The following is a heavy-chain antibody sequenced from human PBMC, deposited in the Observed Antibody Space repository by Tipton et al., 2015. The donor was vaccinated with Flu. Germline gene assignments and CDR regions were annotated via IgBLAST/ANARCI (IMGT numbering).Heavy chain of an antibody. Sequence: TLSLTCAVSGDSISSDYQWGWIRQPPGKGLEWIASIYRSGTTDNNPSLKRRVTLSIDPSKNQFSLKMRSVTAADMAVYYCARRDYSNYVSDPKNWFD. CDR3: ARRDYSNYVSDPKNWFD. CDR2: IYRSGTT. V-gene: IGHV4-38-2*01. D-gene: IGHD4-11*01. CDR1: GDSISSDYQ. J-gene: IGHJ5*02.